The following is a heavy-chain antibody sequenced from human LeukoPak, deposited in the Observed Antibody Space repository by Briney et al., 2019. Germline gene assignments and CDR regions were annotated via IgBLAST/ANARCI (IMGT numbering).Heavy chain of an antibody. CDR1: GFTFSNYG. J-gene: IGHJ6*03. D-gene: IGHD3-16*01. Sequence: PGGSLKLSCAASGFTFSNYGMSWVRQPPGKGLEWVSAISESGGSTYYADSVKGRFTISRDNSKNTLYLQMNSLRAEDTAVYYCGKALIATYYMDVWGKGTTVTISS. V-gene: IGHV3-23*01. CDR3: GKALIATYYMDV. CDR2: ISESGGST.